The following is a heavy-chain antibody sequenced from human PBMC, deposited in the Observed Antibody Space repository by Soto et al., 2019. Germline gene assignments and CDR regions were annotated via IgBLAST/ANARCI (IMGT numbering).Heavy chain of an antibody. Sequence: GGSLRLSCAASGFTFSSYEMNWVRQAPGKGLEWVSYISSSGSTIYYADSVKGRFTISRDNAKNSLYLQMNSLRAEDTAVYYCTREDRVFYYDNSGYPTFDYWGQGTLVTVSS. CDR2: ISSSGSTI. CDR3: TREDRVFYYDNSGYPTFDY. V-gene: IGHV3-48*03. J-gene: IGHJ4*02. CDR1: GFTFSSYE. D-gene: IGHD3-22*01.